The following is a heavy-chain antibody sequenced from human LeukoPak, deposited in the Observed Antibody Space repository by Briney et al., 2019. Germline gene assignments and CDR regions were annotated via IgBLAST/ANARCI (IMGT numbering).Heavy chain of an antibody. CDR2: VSSYNGDT. CDR3: AKDWHILTGRNCFDP. J-gene: IGHJ5*02. V-gene: IGHV1-18*01. D-gene: IGHD3-9*01. Sequence: ASVKVSCKASGYTFNNYGISWVRQAPGQGLEWMGWVSSYNGDTKYAKKFQGRVTMSTDTSTSTAYMELRSLRFDNTAIYYCAKDWHILTGRNCFDPWGQGTLVTVSS. CDR1: GYTFNNYG.